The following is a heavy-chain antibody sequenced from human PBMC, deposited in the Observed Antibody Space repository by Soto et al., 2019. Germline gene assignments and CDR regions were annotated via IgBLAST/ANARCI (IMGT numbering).Heavy chain of an antibody. D-gene: IGHD3-3*01. CDR1: GFTFSSYW. CDR3: ARVWYGFWSGYYNYYYYYMDV. CDR2: IKQDGSEK. Sequence: EVQLVESGGGLVQPGGSLRLSCAASGFTFSSYWMSWVRQAPGKGLEWVANIKQDGSEKYYVDSVKGRFTISRDNAKNSLYLQMNSLRAEDTAVYYCARVWYGFWSGYYNYYYYYMDVWGKGTTVTVSS. V-gene: IGHV3-7*01. J-gene: IGHJ6*03.